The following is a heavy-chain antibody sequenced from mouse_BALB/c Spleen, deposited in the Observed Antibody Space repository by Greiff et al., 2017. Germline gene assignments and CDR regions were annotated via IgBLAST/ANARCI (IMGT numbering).Heavy chain of an antibody. V-gene: IGHV5-4*02. Sequence: EVKLMESGGGLVKPGGSLKLSCAASGFTFSDYYMYWVRQTPEKRLEWVATISDGGSYTYYPDSVKGRFTISRDNAKNNLYLQMSSLKSEDTAMYYCARDLDAYLAYAMDYWGQGTSVTVSS. D-gene: IGHD5-5*01. J-gene: IGHJ4*01. CDR3: ARDLDAYLAYAMDY. CDR1: GFTFSDYY. CDR2: ISDGGSYT.